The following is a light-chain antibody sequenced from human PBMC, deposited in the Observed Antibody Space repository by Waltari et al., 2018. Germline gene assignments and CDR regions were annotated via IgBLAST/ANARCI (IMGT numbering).Light chain of an antibody. CDR3: QYGET. CDR1: QDISHK. J-gene: IGKJ1*01. Sequence: DIRMTQSPSSLSAAVGDRVTITCRASQDISHKFDWYQQKPGKVPRLRIYFASTLQSGVPSRFSGSGSGAEFTLTISSLQPEDVATYYCQYGETFGQGTQVEI. CDR2: FAS. V-gene: IGKV1-27*01.